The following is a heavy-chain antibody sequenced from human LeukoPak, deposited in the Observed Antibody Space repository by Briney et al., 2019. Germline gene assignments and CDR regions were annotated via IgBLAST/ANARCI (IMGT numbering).Heavy chain of an antibody. D-gene: IGHD6-19*01. CDR3: AKGWQWLVGDY. CDR2: ISSSGGST. CDR1: GFTFSSYA. Sequence: GGSLRLSCAASGFTFSSYAMSWVRQAPGKGLERVSAISSSGGSTYYADSVKGRFTISRDKSKNTLYLQMNSLRAEDTAVYYCAKGWQWLVGDYWGQGTLVTVSS. V-gene: IGHV3-23*01. J-gene: IGHJ4*02.